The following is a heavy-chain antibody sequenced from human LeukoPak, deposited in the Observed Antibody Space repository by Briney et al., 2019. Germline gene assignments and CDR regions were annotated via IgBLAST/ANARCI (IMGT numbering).Heavy chain of an antibody. CDR3: ARVFCSSTSCYVGGRFRFDY. J-gene: IGHJ4*02. V-gene: IGHV4-30-4*01. CDR2: IYYSGST. D-gene: IGHD2-2*01. Sequence: SETLFLTCTVSGGSISSGDYYWSWIRQPPGKGLGWIGYIYYSGSTYYNPSLKSRVTISVDTSKNQFSLKLSSVTAADTAVYYCARVFCSSTSCYVGGRFRFDYWGQGTLVTVSS. CDR1: GGSISSGDYY.